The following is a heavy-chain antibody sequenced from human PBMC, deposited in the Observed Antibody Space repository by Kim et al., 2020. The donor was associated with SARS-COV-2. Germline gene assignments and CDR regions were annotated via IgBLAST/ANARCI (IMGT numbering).Heavy chain of an antibody. Sequence: GGSLRLSCAASGFTFSSYDMHWVRQATGKGLEWVSAIGTAGDTYYPGSVKGRFTISRENAKNSLYLQMNSLRAGDTAVYYCARSPPGSYYYDSSGYLPFFDYWGQGTLVTVST. CDR2: IGTAGDT. CDR3: ARSPPGSYYYDSSGYLPFFDY. J-gene: IGHJ4*02. D-gene: IGHD3-22*01. V-gene: IGHV3-13*04. CDR1: GFTFSSYD.